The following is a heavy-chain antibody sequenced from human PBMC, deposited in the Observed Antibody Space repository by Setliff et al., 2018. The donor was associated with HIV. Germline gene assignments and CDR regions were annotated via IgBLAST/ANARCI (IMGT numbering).Heavy chain of an antibody. J-gene: IGHJ5*02. Sequence: ASVKVSCKGSGFIFGDYYMHWVQLAPGKGLEWMGRVDPEDGETIYAEKFQGRVTLTMDTSTNTAYLDLRSLRSDDTATYYCARDLYDSGWPNWFDTWGQGTRVTVSS. V-gene: IGHV1-69-2*01. CDR1: GFIFGDYY. CDR2: VDPEDGET. CDR3: ARDLYDSGWPNWFDT. D-gene: IGHD6-19*01.